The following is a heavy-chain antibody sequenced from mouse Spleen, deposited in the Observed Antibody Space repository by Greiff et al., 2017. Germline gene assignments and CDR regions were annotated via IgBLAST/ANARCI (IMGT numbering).Heavy chain of an antibody. CDR1: GYTFTSYW. CDR3: ARGIQFITTVVANYYFDY. V-gene: IGHV1-64*01. D-gene: IGHD1-1*01. J-gene: IGHJ2*01. CDR2: IHPNSGST. Sequence: VQLQQPGAELVKPGASVKLSCKASGYTFTSYWMHWVKQRPGQGLEWIGMIHPNSGSTNYNEKFKSKATLTVDKSSSTAYMQLSSLTSEDSAVYYCARGIQFITTVVANYYFDYWGQGTTLTVSS.